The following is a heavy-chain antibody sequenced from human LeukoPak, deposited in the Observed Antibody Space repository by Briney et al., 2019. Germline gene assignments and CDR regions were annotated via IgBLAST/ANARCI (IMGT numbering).Heavy chain of an antibody. J-gene: IGHJ4*02. CDR2: INPNSGGT. CDR1: GYTFTSYY. Sequence: ASVKVSCKASGYTFTSYYMHWVRQAPGQGLEWMGWINPNSGGTNYAQKFQGRVTMTRDTSISTAYMELSRLRSDDTAVYYCARAYDSSDYYGYWGQGTLVTVSS. CDR3: ARAYDSSDYYGY. V-gene: IGHV1-2*02. D-gene: IGHD3-22*01.